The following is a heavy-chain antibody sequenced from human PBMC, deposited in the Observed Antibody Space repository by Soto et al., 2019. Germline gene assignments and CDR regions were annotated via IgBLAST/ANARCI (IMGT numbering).Heavy chain of an antibody. CDR2: INHSGST. Sequence: PSETLSLTCAVYGGSFSGYYWSWIRQPPGKGLEWIGEINHSGSTNYNPSLKSRVTISVDTSKNQFSLKLSSVTAADTAVYYCARVEKLPMVRGVIRWFDPWGQGTLVTVSS. CDR3: ARVEKLPMVRGVIRWFDP. V-gene: IGHV4-34*01. D-gene: IGHD3-10*01. CDR1: GGSFSGYY. J-gene: IGHJ5*02.